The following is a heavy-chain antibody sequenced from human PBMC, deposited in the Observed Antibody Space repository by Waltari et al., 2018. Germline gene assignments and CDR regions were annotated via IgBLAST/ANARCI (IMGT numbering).Heavy chain of an antibody. CDR3: ARHHGSSWSPPDY. J-gene: IGHJ4*02. CDR2: SYHGGST. Sequence: QVQLQESGPGLVKPSETLSLTCAVSGSSISSGSYWGWIRQPPGKEREGIWCSYHGGSTPNNQSLKSRVTIAVDTAKNKFSLKLSSVTAADTAVYYCARHHGSSWSPPDYWGQGTLVTVSS. CDR1: GSSISSGSY. V-gene: IGHV4-38-2*01. D-gene: IGHD6-13*01.